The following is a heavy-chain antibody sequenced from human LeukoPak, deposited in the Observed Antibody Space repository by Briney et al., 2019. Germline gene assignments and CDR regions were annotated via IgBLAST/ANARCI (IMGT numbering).Heavy chain of an antibody. J-gene: IGHJ3*02. V-gene: IGHV3-53*01. CDR1: GFTVSSNY. Sequence: SGXSLRLSCAASGFTVSSNYMSWVRQAPGKGLEWVSVIYSGGSTYYSDSVKGRFTISRDNSKNTLYLQMNSLRAEDTAVYYCARESLHTYYDFWSGYYTGAFDIWGQGTMVTVSS. D-gene: IGHD3-3*01. CDR2: IYSGGST. CDR3: ARESLHTYYDFWSGYYTGAFDI.